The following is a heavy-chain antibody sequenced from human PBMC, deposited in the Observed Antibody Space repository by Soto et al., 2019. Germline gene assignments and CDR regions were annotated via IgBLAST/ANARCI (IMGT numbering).Heavy chain of an antibody. D-gene: IGHD6-13*01. CDR3: ASIGGSPAAGLDY. CDR1: GFTFSSYW. J-gene: IGHJ4*02. CDR2: INSDGSST. V-gene: IGHV3-74*01. Sequence: GGSLRLSCAASGFTFSSYWMHWVRQAPGKGLVWVSRINSDGSSTSYADSVKGRFTISRDNSKNTLYLQMNSLRAEDTAVYYCASIGGSPAAGLDYWGQGTLVTVSS.